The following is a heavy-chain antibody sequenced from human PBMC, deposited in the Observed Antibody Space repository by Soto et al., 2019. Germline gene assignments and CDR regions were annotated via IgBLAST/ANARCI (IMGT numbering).Heavy chain of an antibody. Sequence: SETLSLTCTVSGGSISSYYWSWIPQPPWKGLEWIGYIYYSGSTNYNPSLKSRVTISVDTSKNQFSLKLSSVTAADTAVYYCARVVAGDYDILTGYYYYYFDYWGQGTLVTVSS. J-gene: IGHJ4*02. V-gene: IGHV4-59*01. D-gene: IGHD3-9*01. CDR2: IYYSGST. CDR1: GGSISSYY. CDR3: ARVVAGDYDILTGYYYYYFDY.